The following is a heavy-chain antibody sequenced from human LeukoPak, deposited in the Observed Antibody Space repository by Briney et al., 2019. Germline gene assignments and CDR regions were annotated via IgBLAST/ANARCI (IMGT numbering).Heavy chain of an antibody. J-gene: IGHJ4*02. V-gene: IGHV3-48*01. CDR2: ISSSSSTI. CDR1: GFTFSSYS. Sequence: GGSLRLSCAASGFTFSSYSMNWVRQAPGKGLEWVSYISSSSSTIYYADSVKGRFTISRDNAKNSLYLQMNSLRAEDTAVYYCARDHHDFWRGYLFDYWGQGTLVTVSS. D-gene: IGHD3-3*01. CDR3: ARDHHDFWRGYLFDY.